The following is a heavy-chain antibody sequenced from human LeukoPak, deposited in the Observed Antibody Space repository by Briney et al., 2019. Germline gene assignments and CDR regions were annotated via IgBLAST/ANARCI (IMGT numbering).Heavy chain of an antibody. CDR2: IAGSGTST. Sequence: GGSLRLSCAASGFTFSNYAMNWVRQAPVKGLEWVSTIAGSGTSTYYADSVKGWFTISRDNSKNTLYLQMNSLRAEDTAVYYCAKSAVYYYDYSGYFDYWGQGTLVTVSS. V-gene: IGHV3-23*01. D-gene: IGHD3-22*01. CDR3: AKSAVYYYDYSGYFDY. CDR1: GFTFSNYA. J-gene: IGHJ4*02.